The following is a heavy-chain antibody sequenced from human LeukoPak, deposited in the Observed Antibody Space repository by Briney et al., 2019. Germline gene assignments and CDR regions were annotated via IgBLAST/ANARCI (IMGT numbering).Heavy chain of an antibody. V-gene: IGHV3-23*01. Sequence: GGSLRLSCAASGFTFSSYAMGWVRQAPGKGLEWVSAISGSGGSTYYADSVKGRFTISRDNSKNTLYLQMNSLRAEDTAVYYCAKQTYYYDSSGYYHPDAFDIWGQGTMVTVSS. CDR3: AKQTYYYDSSGYYHPDAFDI. CDR2: ISGSGGST. D-gene: IGHD3-22*01. J-gene: IGHJ3*02. CDR1: GFTFSSYA.